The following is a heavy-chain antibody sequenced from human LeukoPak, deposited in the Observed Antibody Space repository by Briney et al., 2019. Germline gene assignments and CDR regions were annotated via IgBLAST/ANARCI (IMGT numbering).Heavy chain of an antibody. D-gene: IGHD6-6*01. CDR1: GGSFSGYY. V-gene: IGHV4-34*01. CDR3: ARAPGFSSSRNNWFDP. CDR2: INHSGST. J-gene: IGHJ5*02. Sequence: SETLSLTCAVYGGSFSGYYWSWIRQPPRKGLEWIGEINHSGSTNYNPSLKSRVTISVDTSKNQFSLKLSSVTAADTAVYYCARAPGFSSSRNNWFDPWGQGTLVTVSS.